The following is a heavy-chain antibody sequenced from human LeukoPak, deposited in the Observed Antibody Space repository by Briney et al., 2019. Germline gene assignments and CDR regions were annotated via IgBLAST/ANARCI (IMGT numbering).Heavy chain of an antibody. CDR3: AKEREGPLGS. D-gene: IGHD5-24*01. Sequence: ASVKVSCKASGYTFTNYAMNWVRQAPGQGLEWMGWINTNTANPTYAQGFPGRFDFSLDASVSTAYLQISSLEADDTAVHYCAKEREGPLGSRGEGTLVTVSS. CDR2: INTNTANP. V-gene: IGHV7-4-1*02. CDR1: GYTFTNYA. J-gene: IGHJ5*01.